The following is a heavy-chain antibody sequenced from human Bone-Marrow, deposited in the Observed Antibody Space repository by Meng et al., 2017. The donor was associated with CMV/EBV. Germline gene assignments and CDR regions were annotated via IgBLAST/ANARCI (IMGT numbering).Heavy chain of an antibody. CDR1: GFTFSSYS. CDR2: ISSSSSYI. V-gene: IGHV3-21*01. J-gene: IGHJ6*02. Sequence: SCAASGFTFSSYSMNWVRQAPGKGLEWVSSISSSSSYIYYADSVKGRFTISRDNAKNSLYLQMNRLRAEDTAVYYCAREGPLLRYGMDVWGQGTTVTVSS. CDR3: AREGPLLRYGMDV.